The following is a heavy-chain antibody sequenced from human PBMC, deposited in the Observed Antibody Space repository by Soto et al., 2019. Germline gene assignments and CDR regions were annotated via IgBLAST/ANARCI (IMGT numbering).Heavy chain of an antibody. V-gene: IGHV3-9*01. CDR3: AKAQTTVTKKGAFDI. D-gene: IGHD4-17*01. CDR1: GFTFDDYA. J-gene: IGHJ3*02. CDR2: ISWNSGSI. Sequence: GGSLRLSCAASGFTFDDYAMHWVRQAPGKGLEWVSGISWNSGSIGYADSVKGRFTISRDNAKNSLYLQMNSLRAEDTALYYCAKAQTTVTKKGAFDIWGQGTMVTVSS.